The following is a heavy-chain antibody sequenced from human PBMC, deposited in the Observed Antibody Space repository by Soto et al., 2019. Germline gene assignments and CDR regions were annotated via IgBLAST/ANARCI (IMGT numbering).Heavy chain of an antibody. D-gene: IGHD3-22*01. CDR2: IWYDGSNK. CDR3: ARSSGYYYGWDY. Sequence: QVQLVESGGGVVQPGRSLRLSCAASGFTFSSYGMHWVREAPGKGLEWVAVIWYDGSNKYYADSVKGRFTISRDNSKNTLYLQMNSLRAEDTAVYYCARSSGYYYGWDYWGQGTLVTVSS. J-gene: IGHJ4*02. V-gene: IGHV3-33*01. CDR1: GFTFSSYG.